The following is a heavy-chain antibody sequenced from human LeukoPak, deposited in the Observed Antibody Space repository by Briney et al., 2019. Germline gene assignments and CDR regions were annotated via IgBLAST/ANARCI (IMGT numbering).Heavy chain of an antibody. J-gene: IGHJ4*02. Sequence: GSLRLSCAASGFTFSSYAMSWVRQAPGKGLKWVSAISGSGGSTYYADSVKGRFTISRDNSKNTLYLQMNSLRAEDTAVYYCAKDSDYYDSSGLFDYWGQGTLVTVSS. CDR2: ISGSGGST. CDR3: AKDSDYYDSSGLFDY. CDR1: GFTFSSYA. D-gene: IGHD3-22*01. V-gene: IGHV3-23*01.